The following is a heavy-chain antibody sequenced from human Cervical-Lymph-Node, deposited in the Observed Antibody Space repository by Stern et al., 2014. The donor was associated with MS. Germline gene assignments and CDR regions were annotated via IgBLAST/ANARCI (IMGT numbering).Heavy chain of an antibody. V-gene: IGHV1-69*01. J-gene: IGHJ6*02. CDR3: ARAAVSYYDFWSGYYPSYYNYGMDV. CDR1: GGTFNNHA. Sequence: QLVQSGAEVKKPGSSVKVSCKASGGTFNNHAISWVRQAPGQGLEWMGGIIPMFGTANYAQKFQGRVTIAADESTSTAYMELSSLRSEDTAVYYCARAAVSYYDFWSGYYPSYYNYGMDVWGQGTTVTVSS. CDR2: IIPMFGTA. D-gene: IGHD3-3*01.